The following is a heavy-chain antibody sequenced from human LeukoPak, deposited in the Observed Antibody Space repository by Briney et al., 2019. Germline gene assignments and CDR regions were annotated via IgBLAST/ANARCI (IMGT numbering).Heavy chain of an antibody. V-gene: IGHV1-2*02. CDR2: INPNSGGT. D-gene: IGHD2-15*01. Sequence: ASVKVSCKASGYTFTGYYMHWVRQAPGQGLEWMGWINPNSGGTNYAQKFQGRVTMTRDTSISTAYMELSRLRSDDTAVYCCARDWASIVVVVAAMADYWGQGTLVTVSS. J-gene: IGHJ4*02. CDR1: GYTFTGYY. CDR3: ARDWASIVVVVAAMADY.